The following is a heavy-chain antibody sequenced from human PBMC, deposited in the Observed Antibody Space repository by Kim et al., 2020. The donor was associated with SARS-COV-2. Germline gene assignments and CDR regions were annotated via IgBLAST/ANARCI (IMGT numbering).Heavy chain of an antibody. J-gene: IGHJ3*02. CDR2: IYPGNSDT. Sequence: GESLKISCKGSGYSFPSYWIGRVRQMPGKGLEWMGIIYPGNSDTRYSPSFQGQVTISADKSMNTAYVQWSSLKASDTAIYYCARRAVGYYDRIGGHAFDIWGQGTMVTVSS. CDR1: GYSFPSYW. V-gene: IGHV5-51*01. D-gene: IGHD3-22*01. CDR3: ARRAVGYYDRIGGHAFDI.